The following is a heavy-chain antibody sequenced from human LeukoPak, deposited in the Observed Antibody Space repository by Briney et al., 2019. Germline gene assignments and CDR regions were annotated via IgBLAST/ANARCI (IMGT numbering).Heavy chain of an antibody. J-gene: IGHJ4*02. Sequence: GGSLRLSCAASGFTFSSYAMHWVRQAPGKGLEWVAVISYDGSNKYYADSVKGRFTISRDNAKNSLYLQMNSLRAEDTAVYYCARPNWGFDYFDYWGQGTLVTVSS. CDR3: ARPNWGFDYFDY. CDR2: ISYDGSNK. D-gene: IGHD7-27*01. V-gene: IGHV3-30-3*01. CDR1: GFTFSSYA.